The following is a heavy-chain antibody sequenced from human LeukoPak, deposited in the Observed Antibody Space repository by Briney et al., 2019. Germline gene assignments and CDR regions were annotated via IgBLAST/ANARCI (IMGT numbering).Heavy chain of an antibody. CDR2: ISWNSGSI. J-gene: IGHJ6*03. V-gene: IGHV3-9*01. Sequence: GGSLRLSCAASGFTLDDYAMHWVRQAPGKGLEWVSGISWNSGSIGYADSVKGRFTISRDNAKNTLYLQMNSLRAEDTAVYYCARNHYYYYMDVWGKGTTVTVSS. CDR3: ARNHYYYYMDV. CDR1: GFTLDDYA.